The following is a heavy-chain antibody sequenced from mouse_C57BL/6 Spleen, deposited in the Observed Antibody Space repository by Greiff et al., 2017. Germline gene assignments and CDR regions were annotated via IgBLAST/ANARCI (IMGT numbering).Heavy chain of an antibody. CDR2: IWSGGST. D-gene: IGHD1-1*01. CDR1: GFSLTSSG. V-gene: IGHV2-2*01. Sequence: VQLVESGPGLVQPSQSLSITCTVSGFSLTSSGVHWVRQSPGKGLEWLGVIWSGGSTDYNAAFISRLSISKDNSKSQVFFKMNSLQADKTTIYYCAREVYYYDCYYAIDYWGQGTSVTVSS. J-gene: IGHJ4*01. CDR3: AREVYYYDCYYAIDY.